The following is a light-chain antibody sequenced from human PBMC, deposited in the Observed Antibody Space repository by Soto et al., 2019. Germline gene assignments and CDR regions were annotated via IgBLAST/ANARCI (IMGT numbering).Light chain of an antibody. CDR3: QEYDNWLTWT. CDR2: GAS. Sequence: EIVMTQSPATLSVSPGERATLSCRASQSVNRNLAWYQQKPGQAPRLLMYGASTRATGIPARFSGSGSGTEFTLTISSLQPEDFAVYYCQEYDNWLTWTFGQGTKVDIK. J-gene: IGKJ1*01. V-gene: IGKV3-15*01. CDR1: QSVNRN.